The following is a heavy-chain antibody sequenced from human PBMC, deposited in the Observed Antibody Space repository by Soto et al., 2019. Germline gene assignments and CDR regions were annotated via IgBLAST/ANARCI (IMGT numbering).Heavy chain of an antibody. V-gene: IGHV3-15*07. CDR1: GFTFTNAW. J-gene: IGHJ4*02. CDR2: ILSKADGGTI. CDR3: AKLFDAAPGRHAFDY. Sequence: EVQLVESGGGLVEPGGSLRLSCAASGFTFTNAWMIWVRQVPGKGLEWVGRILSKADGGTIDYNAPVKGRCTVSRDDSTDTMFLQMNSLTTEDTAIYFCAKLFDAAPGRHAFDYWGRGTLVTVSS. D-gene: IGHD3-9*01.